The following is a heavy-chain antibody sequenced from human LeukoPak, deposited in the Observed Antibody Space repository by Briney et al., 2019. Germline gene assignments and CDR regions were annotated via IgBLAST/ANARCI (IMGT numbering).Heavy chain of an antibody. CDR2: IYYSGST. Sequence: SQTLSLTCTVSGGSISSGDYYWSWIRQPPGKGLEWTGYIYYSGSTYYNPPLKSRVTISVDTSKNQFSLKLSSVTAADTAVYYCARVRTVTTWYFDYWGQGTLVTVSS. D-gene: IGHD4-17*01. CDR1: GGSISSGDYY. J-gene: IGHJ4*02. V-gene: IGHV4-30-4*01. CDR3: ARVRTVTTWYFDY.